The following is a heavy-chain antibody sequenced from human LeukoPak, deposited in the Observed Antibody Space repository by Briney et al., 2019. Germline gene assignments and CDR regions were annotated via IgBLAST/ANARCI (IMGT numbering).Heavy chain of an antibody. J-gene: IGHJ4*02. V-gene: IGHV3-15*01. D-gene: IGHD1-1*01. CDR3: FSPLRWEPRTTAANDY. CDR2: IKTKTDGETT. CDR1: GFTFSNVW. Sequence: PGGSLRLSCAASGFTFSNVWMSWVRQAPGKGLEWVGRIKTKTDGETTDYAAPVKGRFTISRDDSKNTVYLQMNSLKTEDTAVYYCFSPLRWEPRTTAANDYWGQGTLVTVSS.